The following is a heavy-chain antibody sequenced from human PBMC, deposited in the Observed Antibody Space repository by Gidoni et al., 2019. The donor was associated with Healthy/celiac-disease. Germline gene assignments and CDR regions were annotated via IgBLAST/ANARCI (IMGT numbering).Heavy chain of an antibody. J-gene: IGHJ6*02. CDR2: IWYDGSNK. V-gene: IGHV3-33*01. CDR3: ARDLSGSYLLGMDV. Sequence: QVQLVASGGGVVQPGRSLRLSCAASGFPFSSYGMHWVRQAPGKGLEWVAVIWYDGSNKYYADSVKGRFTISRDNSKNTLYLQMNSLRAEGTAVYYCARDLSGSYLLGMDVWGQGTTVTVSS. CDR1: GFPFSSYG. D-gene: IGHD1-26*01.